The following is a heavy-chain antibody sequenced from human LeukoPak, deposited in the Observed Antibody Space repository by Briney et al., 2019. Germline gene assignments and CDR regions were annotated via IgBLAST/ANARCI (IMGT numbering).Heavy chain of an antibody. V-gene: IGHV3-73*01. D-gene: IGHD2-15*01. Sequence: GGSLKLSCAASGFDFSGFYMHGVRQASARGLERVGLIRSEPSGYTTLHAASVKGRFTISRDDSKNTAYLQMSSLRADDTAVYYCARQDCSGGSCSYVDYWGQGTLVTVSS. CDR2: IRSEPSGYTT. CDR1: GFDFSGFY. CDR3: ARQDCSGGSCSYVDY. J-gene: IGHJ4*02.